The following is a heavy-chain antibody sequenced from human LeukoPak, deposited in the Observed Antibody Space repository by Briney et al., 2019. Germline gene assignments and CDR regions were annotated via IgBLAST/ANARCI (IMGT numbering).Heavy chain of an antibody. V-gene: IGHV4-59*05. Sequence: SETLSLTCTVSGGXISSYYWSWIRQPPGKGLEWIGSIYYSGSTYYNPSLKSRVTISVSTSKNQFSLKLSSVTAADTAVYYCARQGYYYDSSFYWGQGTLVTVSS. CDR2: IYYSGST. D-gene: IGHD3-22*01. CDR3: ARQGYYYDSSFY. J-gene: IGHJ4*02. CDR1: GGXISSYY.